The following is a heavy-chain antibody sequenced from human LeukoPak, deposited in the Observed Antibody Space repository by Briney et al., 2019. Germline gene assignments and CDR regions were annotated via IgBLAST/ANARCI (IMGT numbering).Heavy chain of an antibody. V-gene: IGHV3-23*01. J-gene: IGHJ4*02. CDR2: ITGSGDST. CDR1: GFTFSIYT. CDR3: AKDGPSWGSYFHY. Sequence: GGSLRLSCAVSGFTFSIYTMNWVRQAPGKGLERVSSITGSGDSTHYADSVKGRFTISRDNSRNTLYLQMNSLRAEDTAVYYCAKDGPSWGSYFHYWGQGTLVTVSS. D-gene: IGHD3-16*01.